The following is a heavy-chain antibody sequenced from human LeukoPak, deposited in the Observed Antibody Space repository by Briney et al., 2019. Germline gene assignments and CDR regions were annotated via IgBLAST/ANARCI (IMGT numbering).Heavy chain of an antibody. D-gene: IGHD3-10*01. J-gene: IGHJ6*03. CDR2: ISSDGATT. CDR1: GYSFADYG. Sequence: GGSLRLSCAASGYSFADYGIHWVRQAPGKGLEWVSVISSDGATTYYADSVKGRFTISRDNNKNSLFLQMNSLRAEDTALYFCARDYWGFGAYYYIDVWGKGTTVTISS. CDR3: ARDYWGFGAYYYIDV. V-gene: IGHV3-43D*03.